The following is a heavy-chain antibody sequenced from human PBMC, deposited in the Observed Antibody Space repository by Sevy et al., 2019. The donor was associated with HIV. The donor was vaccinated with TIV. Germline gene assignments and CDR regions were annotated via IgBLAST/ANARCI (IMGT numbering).Heavy chain of an antibody. CDR1: GYTFTSYV. D-gene: IGHD3-10*01. J-gene: IGHJ4*02. CDR3: ARDRGGSGDFDY. Sequence: ASVKVSCKASGYTFTSYVMHWVRQAPGQGLQWMGWINTGNGDTKYSEKLQGRVTITRDTSASTAYMELSSLRSEDTAVYYCARDRGGSGDFDYWGQGTLVTVSS. CDR2: INTGNGDT. V-gene: IGHV1-3*04.